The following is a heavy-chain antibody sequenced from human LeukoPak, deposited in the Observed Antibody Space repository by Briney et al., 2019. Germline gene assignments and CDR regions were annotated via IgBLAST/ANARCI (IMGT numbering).Heavy chain of an antibody. J-gene: IGHJ5*02. V-gene: IGHV4-31*03. Sequence: SETLSLTCTVSGGSISSGGYYWSWIRQHPGKGLEWIGYIHYSGSTYYNPSLKSRVTIPVDTSKNQFSLKLSSVTAADTAVYYCARDSLSHWFDPWGQGALVTVSS. CDR1: GGSISSGGYY. CDR3: ARDSLSHWFDP. CDR2: IHYSGST.